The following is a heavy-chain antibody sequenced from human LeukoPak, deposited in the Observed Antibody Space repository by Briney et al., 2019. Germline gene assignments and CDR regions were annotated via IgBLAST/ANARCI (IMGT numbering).Heavy chain of an antibody. V-gene: IGHV4-59*08. CDR3: ARQEGYCSSTSCHNHFDY. CDR2: IYYSGST. D-gene: IGHD2-2*01. J-gene: IGHJ4*02. CDR1: GGSISSYY. Sequence: SETLSLTCTVSGGSISSYYWSWIRQPPGKGLEWIGYIYYSGSTNYNPSLKSRVTISVDTSKNQFSLKLSSVTAADTAVYYCARQEGYCSSTSCHNHFDYWGQGTLVTVSS.